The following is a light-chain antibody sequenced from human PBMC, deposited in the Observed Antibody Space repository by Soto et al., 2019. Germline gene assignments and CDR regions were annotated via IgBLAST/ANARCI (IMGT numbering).Light chain of an antibody. CDR1: QSVSRN. CDR3: QQYGSSPWT. J-gene: IGKJ1*01. V-gene: IGKV3-20*01. Sequence: EIVMTQSPGTLSVSPGERATLSCRASQSVSRNLAWYQQKPGQAPRLLIYGASSRATGIPDRFSGSGSGTDFTLTISRREHDDFAVYYCQQYGSSPWTFGQGTKVDIK. CDR2: GAS.